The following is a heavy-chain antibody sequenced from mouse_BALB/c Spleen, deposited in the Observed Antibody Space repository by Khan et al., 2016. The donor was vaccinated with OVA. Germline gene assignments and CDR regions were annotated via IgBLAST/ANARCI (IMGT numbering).Heavy chain of an antibody. V-gene: IGHV5-4*02. CDR3: ERGYYGNPCSC. CDR1: GFTFSDYY. D-gene: IGHD2-1*01. Sequence: EVELVESGGGLVKPGGSLKLSCAASGFTFSDYYMYWVRQTPEKRLEWVATISDGGSYTYYPDSVKGRFTISRDDAKNNLYLQMSSLKSEDTAIXYCERGYYGNPCSCWGQGTMVTVAA. CDR2: ISDGGSYT. J-gene: IGHJ3*01.